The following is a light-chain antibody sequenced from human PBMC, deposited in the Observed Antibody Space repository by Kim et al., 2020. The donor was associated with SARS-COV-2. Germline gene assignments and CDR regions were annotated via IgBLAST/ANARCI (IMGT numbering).Light chain of an antibody. V-gene: IGKV3-20*01. CDR3: QQYGSTRLT. J-gene: IGKJ5*01. Sequence: EIVLTQSPGILSLSPGESVTLSCRASESVSSSYLAWYQQRSGQAPRLLIYAASSRATGIPDRFSGRGSGTAFILTISRVEPEDSAVYYCQQYGSTRLTFGQGTPLEIK. CDR1: ESVSSSY. CDR2: AAS.